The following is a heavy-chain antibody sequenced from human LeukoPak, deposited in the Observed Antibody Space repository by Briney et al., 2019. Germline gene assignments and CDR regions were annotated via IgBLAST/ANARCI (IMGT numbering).Heavy chain of an antibody. J-gene: IGHJ3*02. CDR3: ARDGSYGGTELYDAFDI. CDR2: ISSSSSYI. Sequence: KPGGSLRLSCAASGFTFSSYSMNWVRQAPGKGLEWVSSISSSSSYIYYADSVKGRFTISRDNAKNSLYLQMNSLRAEDTAVYYCARDGSYGGTELYDAFDIWGQGTMVTVSS. CDR1: GFTFSSYS. D-gene: IGHD5-18*01. V-gene: IGHV3-21*01.